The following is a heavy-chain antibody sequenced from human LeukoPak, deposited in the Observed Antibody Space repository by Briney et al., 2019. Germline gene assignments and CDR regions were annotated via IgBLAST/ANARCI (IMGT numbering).Heavy chain of an antibody. CDR1: GFTFSNAW. V-gene: IGHV3-7*01. J-gene: IGHJ4*02. Sequence: GGSLRLSCAASGFTFSNAWMSWVRQAPGKGLEWVANIKQDGSEKYYVDSVKGRFTISRDNAKNSLYLQMNSLRAEDTAVYYCARDLYRIVVVPHYFDYWGQGTLVTVSS. CDR2: IKQDGSEK. D-gene: IGHD3-22*01. CDR3: ARDLYRIVVVPHYFDY.